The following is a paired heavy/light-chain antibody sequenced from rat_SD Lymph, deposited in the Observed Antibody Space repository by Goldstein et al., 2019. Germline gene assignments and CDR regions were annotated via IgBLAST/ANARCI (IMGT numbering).Heavy chain of an antibody. CDR1: GFSLTSYH. V-gene: IGHV2-32*01. CDR3: ARGSTYYGYFDF. Sequence: QVQLKESGPGLVQPSQTLSLTCTVSGFSLTSYHVHWVRQPPGKGLEWMGVMWSDGDTSYNSALKSRLSISRDTSKSQVFLKMSSLQTEDTATYYCARGSTYYGYFDFWGPGTMVTVSS. D-gene: IGHD3-5*01. J-gene: IGHJ1*01. CDR2: MWSDGDT.
Light chain of an antibody. Sequence: DTVLTQSPALAVSLGQRVTISCRASKSVSTYMHWYQQKSGQQPKLLIYSASNLESGVPSRFSGSGSGTDFTLTIDPVEADDIANYYCQQSNELPNTFGAGTKLELK. CDR2: SAS. CDR3: QQSNELPNT. V-gene: IGKV3S6*01. J-gene: IGKJ2-1*01. CDR1: KSVSTY.